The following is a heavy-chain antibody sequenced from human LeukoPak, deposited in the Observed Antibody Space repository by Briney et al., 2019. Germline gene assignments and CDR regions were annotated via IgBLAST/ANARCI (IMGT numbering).Heavy chain of an antibody. Sequence: AGGSLRLSCAASGFTFSSYGMHWVRQAPGKGLEWVAFIRYDESNKYYTESAKGRFTISRDNSKNTLYLQMNSLRAEDTAVYYCAKSGGVSLFNWFDPWGQGTLVTVSS. D-gene: IGHD3-16*01. CDR1: GFTFSSYG. CDR2: IRYDESNK. J-gene: IGHJ5*02. V-gene: IGHV3-30*02. CDR3: AKSGGVSLFNWFDP.